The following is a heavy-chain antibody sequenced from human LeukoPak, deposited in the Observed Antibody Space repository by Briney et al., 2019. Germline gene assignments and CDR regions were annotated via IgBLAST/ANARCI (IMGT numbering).Heavy chain of an antibody. CDR2: IIPIFGTA. D-gene: IGHD3-22*01. CDR3: ARVWTFYDMSEGY. Sequence: SVKVSCKASGGTFSSYAISWVRQAPGQGLEWMGGIIPIFGTANYAQKFQGRVTITADESTSTAYMKLSSLRSEDTAVNYCARVWTFYDMSEGYWGQGTLVTVSS. V-gene: IGHV1-69*13. J-gene: IGHJ4*02. CDR1: GGTFSSYA.